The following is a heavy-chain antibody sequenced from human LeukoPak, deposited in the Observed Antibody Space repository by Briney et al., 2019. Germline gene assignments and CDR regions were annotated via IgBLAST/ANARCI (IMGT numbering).Heavy chain of an antibody. Sequence: GESLKISCKGSGYSFTGYWIGWVRQMPGKGLEWMRIIYPGNSDTRYSPSFEGQVTISADKSTNTAYLQWSSLKASDSAMYYCASARGGNYYWDFWGQGTLATVSS. CDR1: GYSFTGYW. D-gene: IGHD3-16*01. V-gene: IGHV5-51*01. CDR2: IYPGNSDT. J-gene: IGHJ4*02. CDR3: ASARGGNYYWDF.